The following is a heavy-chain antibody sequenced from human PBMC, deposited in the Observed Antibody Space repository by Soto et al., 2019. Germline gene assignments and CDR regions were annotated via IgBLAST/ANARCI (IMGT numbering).Heavy chain of an antibody. Sequence: PRLSCAASGFTFSSYGMHWVRQAPGKGLEWVAVIWYDGSNKYYADSVKGRFTISRDNSKNTLYLQMNSLRAEDTAVYYCARDLRSFDYWGQGTLVTVSS. V-gene: IGHV3-33*01. D-gene: IGHD4-17*01. J-gene: IGHJ4*02. CDR1: GFTFSSYG. CDR3: ARDLRSFDY. CDR2: IWYDGSNK.